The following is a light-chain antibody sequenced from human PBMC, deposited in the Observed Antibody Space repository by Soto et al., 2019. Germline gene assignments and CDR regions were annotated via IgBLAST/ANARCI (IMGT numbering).Light chain of an antibody. V-gene: IGKV1-27*01. J-gene: IGKJ5*01. CDR3: QKDNSALSIT. Sequence: DIQMTQSPSSLSASVGDRVTITCRASQGIGNYLAWYQHKPGKVPKLLIYAASTLQSGVPPRSSGSGSGTDFKLTISSLQAEDVATYYCQKDNSALSITFGQGTRLEIK. CDR2: AAS. CDR1: QGIGNY.